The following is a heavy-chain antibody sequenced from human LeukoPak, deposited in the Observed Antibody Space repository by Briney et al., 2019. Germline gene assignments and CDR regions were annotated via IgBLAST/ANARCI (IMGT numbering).Heavy chain of an antibody. CDR3: SYYYDSSGYVDY. CDR1: GFTFSDAW. V-gene: IGHV3-15*01. J-gene: IGHJ4*02. D-gene: IGHD3-22*01. CDR2: IKSKADGGTI. Sequence: GGSLRLSCAALGFTFSDAWMNWVRQAPGKGLEWVGRIKSKADGGTIDYAAPVKGRFTISRDDSKNTVYMQMNSLKTEDTAVYYCSYYYDSSGYVDYWGQGTLVTVSS.